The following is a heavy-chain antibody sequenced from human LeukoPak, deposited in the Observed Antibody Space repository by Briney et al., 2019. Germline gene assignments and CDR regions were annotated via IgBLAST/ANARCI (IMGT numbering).Heavy chain of an antibody. CDR1: GYTFTGSY. J-gene: IGHJ3*02. CDR3: ARDLAFGEMVTNRGTFDI. D-gene: IGHD5-24*01. Sequence: ASVKVSCKASGYTFTGSYMHWVRQAPGQGLEWMGWINPNSGGTDYAQRVQGRVTMTRDTSISTVYIELSRLRSDDTAVYYCARDLAFGEMVTNRGTFDIWGQGTMVTVSS. V-gene: IGHV1-2*02. CDR2: INPNSGGT.